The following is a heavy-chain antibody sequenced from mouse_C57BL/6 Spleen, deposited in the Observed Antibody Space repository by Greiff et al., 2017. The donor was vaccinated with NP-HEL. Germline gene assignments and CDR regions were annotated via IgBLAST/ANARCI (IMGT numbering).Heavy chain of an antibody. D-gene: IGHD2-3*01. CDR2: ISDGGSYT. CDR3: ARDRGYSYAMDY. CDR1: GFTFSSYA. V-gene: IGHV5-4*01. Sequence: EVQGVESGGGLVKPGGSLKLSCAASGFTFSSYAMSWVRQTPEKRLEWVATISDGGSYTYYPDNVKGRFTISRDNAKNNLYLQMSHLKSEDTAMYYCARDRGYSYAMDYWGQGTSVTVSS. J-gene: IGHJ4*01.